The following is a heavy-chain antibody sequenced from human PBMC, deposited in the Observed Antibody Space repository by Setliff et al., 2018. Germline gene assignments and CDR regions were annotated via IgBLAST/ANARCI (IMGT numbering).Heavy chain of an antibody. CDR1: GYTLTELS. CDR3: ATALRYFDWLSPYYYYYYYMDV. Sequence: ASVKVSCKVSGYTLTELSMHWVRQAPGKGLEWRGGFDPEDGETIYAQKFQGRVTMTEDTSTDTAYMELSSLRSEDTAVYYCATALRYFDWLSPYYYYYYYMDVWGKGTTVTVSS. V-gene: IGHV1-24*01. J-gene: IGHJ6*03. CDR2: FDPEDGET. D-gene: IGHD3-9*01.